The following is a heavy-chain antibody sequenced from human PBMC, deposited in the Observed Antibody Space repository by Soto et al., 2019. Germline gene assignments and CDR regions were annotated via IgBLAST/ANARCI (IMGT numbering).Heavy chain of an antibody. D-gene: IGHD6-6*01. CDR3: VKDSHLVLYSTSSERSDCYSGVDV. CDR2: IVYDGSEK. Sequence: QVQLVESGGGVVQPGRSLRLSCAASGFTSTRYGMHWVRQAPGKGLEWVAVIVYDGSEKYYGDSVKGRFTISRDNSKNTMDMQMNSLRADDTAVYYGVKDSHLVLYSTSSERSDCYSGVDVWGQWTTVTVCS. J-gene: IGHJ6*02. V-gene: IGHV3-30*18. CDR1: GFTSTRYG.